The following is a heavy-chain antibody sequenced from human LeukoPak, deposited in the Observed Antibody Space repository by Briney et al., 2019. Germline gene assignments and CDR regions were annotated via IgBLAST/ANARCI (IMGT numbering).Heavy chain of an antibody. Sequence: GGSLRLSCAASGFTFSSFAMNWVRQAPGKGLEWVSGISGGGVSTDYADSVKGRFTISRDNSKNTLYLQMNGLRAEDTALYYCAKVVGRFCSGDSCYFDYWGQGTLVTVSS. D-gene: IGHD2-15*01. CDR2: ISGGGVST. J-gene: IGHJ4*02. CDR3: AKVVGRFCSGDSCYFDY. V-gene: IGHV3-23*01. CDR1: GFTFSSFA.